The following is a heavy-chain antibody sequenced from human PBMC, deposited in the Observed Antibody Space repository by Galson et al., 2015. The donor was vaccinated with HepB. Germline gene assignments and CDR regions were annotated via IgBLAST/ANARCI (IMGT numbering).Heavy chain of an antibody. CDR2: IIPIFGTA. CDR1: GGTFSSYA. D-gene: IGHD6-13*01. Sequence: SVKVSCKASGGTFSSYAISWVRQAPGQGLEWMGGIIPIFGTANYAQKFQGRVTITADESTGTAYMELSSLRSEDTAVYYCARDSSWSNYYYYYMDVWGKGTTVTVSS. J-gene: IGHJ6*03. CDR3: ARDSSWSNYYYYYMDV. V-gene: IGHV1-69*13.